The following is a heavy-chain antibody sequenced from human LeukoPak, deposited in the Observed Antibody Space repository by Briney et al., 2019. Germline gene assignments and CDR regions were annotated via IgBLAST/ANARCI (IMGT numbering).Heavy chain of an antibody. CDR1: GGSISSYK. CDR3: TRGIVGATAPDY. J-gene: IGHJ4*02. V-gene: IGHV4-4*07. CDR2: IYSSGST. D-gene: IGHD1-26*01. Sequence: SETLSLTCTVSGGSISSYKWSWIRQPAGKGLEWIGRIYSSGSTNYNPSLKSRVAMSVDTSKNQFSLQLGSVTAADTAVYYCTRGIVGATAPDYWGQGTLVIVSS.